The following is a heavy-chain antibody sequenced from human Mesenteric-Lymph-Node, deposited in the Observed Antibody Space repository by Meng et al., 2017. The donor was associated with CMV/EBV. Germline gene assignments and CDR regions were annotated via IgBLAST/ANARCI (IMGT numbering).Heavy chain of an antibody. CDR1: GGYISSSNW. V-gene: IGHV4-4*02. J-gene: IGHJ4*02. Sequence: AGAGGYISSSNWGSWVRQHPGKGLEWIGEIYHSGSTNYNPSLKSRVTISVDKSKNQFSLKLSSVTAADTAVYYCARAFLSGYDYDYWGQGTLVTVSS. CDR3: ARAFLSGYDYDY. CDR2: IYHSGST. D-gene: IGHD5-12*01.